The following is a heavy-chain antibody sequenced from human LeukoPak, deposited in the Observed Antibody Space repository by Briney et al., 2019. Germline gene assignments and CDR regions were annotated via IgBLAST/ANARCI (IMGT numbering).Heavy chain of an antibody. CDR2: IYHSGST. CDR3: ARNVVVINPNWFDP. J-gene: IGHJ5*02. D-gene: IGHD3-22*01. V-gene: IGHV4-39*07. CDR1: GGSISSSSYY. Sequence: SETLSLTCTVSGGSISSSSYYWGWIRQPPGKGLEWIGSIYHSGSTYYNPSLKSRVTISVDTSKNQFSLKLSSVTAADTAAYYCARNVVVINPNWFDPWGQGTLVTVSS.